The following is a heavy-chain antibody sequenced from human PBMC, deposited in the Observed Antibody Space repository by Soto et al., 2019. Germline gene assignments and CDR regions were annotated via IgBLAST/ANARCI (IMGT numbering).Heavy chain of an antibody. CDR3: AKDGGPIAVAANERPFDY. D-gene: IGHD6-19*01. Sequence: EVQLLESGGGLVQPGGSLRLSCAASGFTFSSYAMSWVRQAPGKGLEWVSAISGSGGSTYYADSVKGRFTISRDNSKNTLYLQMNSLRAEDTAVYYCAKDGGPIAVAANERPFDYWGQGTLVTVSS. CDR1: GFTFSSYA. V-gene: IGHV3-23*01. J-gene: IGHJ4*02. CDR2: ISGSGGST.